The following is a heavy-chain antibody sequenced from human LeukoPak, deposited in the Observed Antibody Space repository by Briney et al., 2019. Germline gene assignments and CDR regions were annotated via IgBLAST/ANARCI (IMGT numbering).Heavy chain of an antibody. CDR3: VRGRVAGSGSGDY. D-gene: IGHD3-10*01. J-gene: IGHJ4*02. CDR2: IRTDGITT. CDR1: GFTFSSYW. Sequence: GGSLRLSCAASGFTFSSYWMYWVRQAPGKGLVWVSRIRTDGITTNYADSVKGRFTISRDNAKNTLYLQMNSLRVEDTAVYYCVRGRVAGSGSGDYWGQGTLVTVSP. V-gene: IGHV3-74*01.